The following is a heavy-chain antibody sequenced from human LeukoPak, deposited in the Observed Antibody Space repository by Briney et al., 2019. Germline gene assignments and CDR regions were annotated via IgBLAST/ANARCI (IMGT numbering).Heavy chain of an antibody. CDR1: GFTFSTYT. Sequence: GGSLRLSCAASGFTFSTYTMNLVRQAPGKGLDWVSSISSSSSYIDYADSVKGRFTISRDNAKNSLYQQMNSLRAEDTAMYYCARDPTIRVERGWFDPWGQGTLVTVSS. J-gene: IGHJ5*02. CDR3: ARDPTIRVERGWFDP. D-gene: IGHD2-8*02. V-gene: IGHV3-21*01. CDR2: ISSSSSYI.